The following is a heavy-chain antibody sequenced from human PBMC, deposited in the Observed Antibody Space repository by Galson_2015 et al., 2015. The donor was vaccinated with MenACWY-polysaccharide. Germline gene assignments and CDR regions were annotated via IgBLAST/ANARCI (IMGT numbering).Heavy chain of an antibody. J-gene: IGHJ2*01. CDR1: GFTFSSYG. CDR3: AREFGGVGYFDL. CDR2: IWYDGSNK. D-gene: IGHD3-16*01. V-gene: IGHV3-33*01. Sequence: SLRLSCAASGFTFSSYGMHWVRQAPGKGLEWVAVIWYDGSNKYYADSVKGRFTISRDNSKNTLYLQMNSLRAEDTAVYYCAREFGGVGYFDLWGRGTPVTVSS.